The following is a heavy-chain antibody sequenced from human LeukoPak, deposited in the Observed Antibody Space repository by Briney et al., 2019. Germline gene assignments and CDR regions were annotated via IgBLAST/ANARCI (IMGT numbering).Heavy chain of an antibody. D-gene: IGHD6-19*01. Sequence: KPSETLSLTCTVSGGSISSSSYYWGWIRQPPGKGLEWIGSIYYSGSTYYNPSLKSRVTISVDKSKNQFSLKLSSVTAADTAVYYCARDGAAVADTGGAFDIWGQGTMVTVSS. J-gene: IGHJ3*02. CDR3: ARDGAAVADTGGAFDI. CDR2: IYYSGST. CDR1: GGSISSSSYY. V-gene: IGHV4-39*07.